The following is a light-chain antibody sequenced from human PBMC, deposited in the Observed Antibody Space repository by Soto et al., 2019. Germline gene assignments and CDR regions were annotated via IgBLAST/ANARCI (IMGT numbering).Light chain of an antibody. CDR3: VLYMGSGISV. CDR1: SGSVSTTYS. V-gene: IGLV8-61*01. CDR2: STN. Sequence: QTVVTQEPSFSVSPGGTVTLTCGLTSGSVSTTYSPSWYQQTPGQAPRTLIYSTNTPSSGVPDRFSGSILGDKAALTITGAQADDESDYYCVLYMGSGISVFGGGTKLTVL. J-gene: IGLJ3*02.